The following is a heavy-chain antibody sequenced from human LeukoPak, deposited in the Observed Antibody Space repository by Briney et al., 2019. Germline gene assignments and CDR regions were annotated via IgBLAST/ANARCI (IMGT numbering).Heavy chain of an antibody. D-gene: IGHD3-10*01. J-gene: IGHJ6*03. V-gene: IGHV3-53*01. CDR1: GFTVSSNF. CDR3: AKTGGSGTYLYNYYMDV. CDR2: IYGGGST. Sequence: GGSLRLSCAASGFTVSSNFMAWVRQAPGKGLEWVSVIYGGGSTYYADSVKGRSTISRDNSQNTMYLQVNDLRAEDTAVYYCAKTGGSGTYLYNYYMDVWGKGTTVTVSS.